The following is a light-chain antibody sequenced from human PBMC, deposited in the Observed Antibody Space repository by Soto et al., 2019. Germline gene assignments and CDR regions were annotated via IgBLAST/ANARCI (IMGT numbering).Light chain of an antibody. V-gene: IGLV2-8*01. J-gene: IGLJ2*01. CDR3: SSYAGSNNSRV. CDR1: SSDVGGYNY. Sequence: QSALTQPPSASGSPGQSVTISCTGTSSDVGGYNYVSWYQQHPGKAPKLMIYEVSKRPSGGPDRFSGSKSGNTASLTVSGLQAEDEADYYCSSYAGSNNSRVFGGGTKLTVL. CDR2: EVS.